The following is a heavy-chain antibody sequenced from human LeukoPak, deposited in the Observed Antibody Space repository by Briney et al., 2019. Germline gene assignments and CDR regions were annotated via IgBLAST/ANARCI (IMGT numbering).Heavy chain of an antibody. Sequence: GGSLRLSCAASGFTVSNNYMRWVRQAPGKGLEWVSSIYSRGSTSYVDSVKGRFTISRDNSKNTLFLQMNSLRVEDTAVYYCARDYYGPWGQGTLVTVSS. CDR1: GFTVSNNY. CDR3: ARDYYGP. J-gene: IGHJ5*02. CDR2: IYSRGST. D-gene: IGHD3-22*01. V-gene: IGHV3-66*03.